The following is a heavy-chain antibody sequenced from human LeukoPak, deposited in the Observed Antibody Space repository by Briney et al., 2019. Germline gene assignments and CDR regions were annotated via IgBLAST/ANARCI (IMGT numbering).Heavy chain of an antibody. J-gene: IGHJ4*02. CDR3: ARGWGMDSSSWYMFDY. V-gene: IGHV4-59*08. CDR2: IYYSGST. CDR1: GGSISSYY. D-gene: IGHD6-13*01. Sequence: SETLSLTCTVSGGSISSYYWSWIRQPPGKGLEWIGYIYYSGSTNYNPSLKSRVTISVDTSKNQVSLKLSSVTAADTAVYYCARGWGMDSSSWYMFDYWGQGTLVTVSS.